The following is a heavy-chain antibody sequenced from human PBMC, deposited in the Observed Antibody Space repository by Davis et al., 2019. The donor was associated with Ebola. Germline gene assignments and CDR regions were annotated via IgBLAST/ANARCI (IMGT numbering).Heavy chain of an antibody. D-gene: IGHD2-8*02. J-gene: IGHJ3*02. CDR2: ISSSSSYI. CDR3: ARDTGKRAFDI. CDR1: GFTFSSYS. Sequence: ESLKISCAASGFTFSSYSMNWVRQAPGKGLEWVSSISSSSSYIYYADSVKGRFTISRDNAKNSLYLQMNSLRAEDTAVYYCARDTGKRAFDIWGQGTMVTVSS. V-gene: IGHV3-21*01.